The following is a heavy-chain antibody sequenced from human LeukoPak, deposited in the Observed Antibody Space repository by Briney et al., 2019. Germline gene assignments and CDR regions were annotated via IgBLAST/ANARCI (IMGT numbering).Heavy chain of an antibody. V-gene: IGHV4-39*01. J-gene: IGHJ5*02. CDR2: VFSRGDT. CDR1: GVSVNTRVYY. Sequence: SETLSLTCTVSGVSVNTRVYYWDWIRHSPGKALEWIGDVFSRGDTYFNPSFRSRATMPIDTSVNQFSLTLTSVTAADTAIYYCARHPARSNWFDPWGQGTLVTVSS. CDR3: ARHPARSNWFDP.